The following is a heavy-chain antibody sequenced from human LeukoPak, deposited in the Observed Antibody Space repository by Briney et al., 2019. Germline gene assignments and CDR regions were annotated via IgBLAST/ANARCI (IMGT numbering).Heavy chain of an antibody. Sequence: PSETLSLTCAVYGGSFNGYYRIWVRQPPGKGLEWIGEINHSGSTNYNPSLKSRVTISVDTSNNQFSLKLGSVTAADQGVLFCAGADQYDSSADAFDIWGQGTMVTVSS. CDR2: INHSGST. V-gene: IGHV4-34*01. J-gene: IGHJ3*02. D-gene: IGHD3-22*01. CDR1: GGSFNGYY. CDR3: AGADQYDSSADAFDI.